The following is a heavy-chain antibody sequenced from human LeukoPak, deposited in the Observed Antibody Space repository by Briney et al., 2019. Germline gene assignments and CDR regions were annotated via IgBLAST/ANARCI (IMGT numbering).Heavy chain of an antibody. V-gene: IGHV1-8*01. CDR3: ASLRIAARTNPSDAFDI. Sequence: GASVKVSCKASGYTFTSYDINWVRQATGQGLEWMGWMNPNSGNTGYAQKFQGRVTMTRNTSISTAYMELSSLRSEDTAVYYCASLRIAARTNPSDAFDIWGQGTMVTVSS. J-gene: IGHJ3*02. CDR1: GYTFTSYD. CDR2: MNPNSGNT. D-gene: IGHD6-6*01.